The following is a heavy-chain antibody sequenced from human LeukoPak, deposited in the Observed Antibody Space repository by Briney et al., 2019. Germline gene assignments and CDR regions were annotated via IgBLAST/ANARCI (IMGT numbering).Heavy chain of an antibody. J-gene: IGHJ4*02. CDR3: XXXPXXXXXEXXY. CDR1: GGSXXSSSYY. Sequence: GGSXXSSSYYWGWIRQPPGKGLEWIGSIYYSGSXYYNPSLKSRVTISVDTSKNQFSLKLSSVTAADTALYXXXXXPXXXXXEXXYWGQGTLVTVSS. CDR2: IYYSGSX. V-gene: IGHV4-39*01.